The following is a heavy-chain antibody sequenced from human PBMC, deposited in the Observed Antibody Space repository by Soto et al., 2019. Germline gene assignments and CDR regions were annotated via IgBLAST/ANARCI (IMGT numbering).Heavy chain of an antibody. Sequence: PGGSLRLSCAASGFTFSSYGMHWVRQAPGKGLEWVAVIWYDGSNKYYADSVKGRFTISRDNSKNTLYLQMNSLRAEDTAVYYCARDREFSSWLYYFDYWGQGTLVTVSS. CDR3: ARDREFSSWLYYFDY. CDR1: GFTFSSYG. D-gene: IGHD6-13*01. V-gene: IGHV3-33*01. J-gene: IGHJ4*02. CDR2: IWYDGSNK.